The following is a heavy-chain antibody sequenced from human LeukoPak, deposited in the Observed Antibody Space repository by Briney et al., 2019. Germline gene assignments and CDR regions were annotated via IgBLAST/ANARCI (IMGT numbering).Heavy chain of an antibody. CDR3: ARGSPGSGCDYFAFDY. CDR1: GGSISSGSYY. Sequence: SQTLSLTCTVSGGSISSGSYYWSWIRQPAGKGLEWIGRIYTSGSTNYNPSLKSRVTISVDTSKNQFSLKLSSVTAADTAVYYCARGSPGSGCDYFAFDYWGQGTLVTVSS. V-gene: IGHV4-61*02. CDR2: IYTSGST. D-gene: IGHD5-12*01. J-gene: IGHJ4*02.